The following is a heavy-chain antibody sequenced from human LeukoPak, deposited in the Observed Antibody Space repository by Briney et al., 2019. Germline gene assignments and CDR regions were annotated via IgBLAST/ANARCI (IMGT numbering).Heavy chain of an antibody. CDR2: INHSGST. J-gene: IGHJ4*02. D-gene: IGHD3-10*01. CDR3: ARVHYYGSGNIDY. V-gene: IGHV4-34*01. CDR1: GGSFSGYY. Sequence: PSETLSLTCAVYGGSFSGYYWSWIRQPPGKGLEGIGEINHSGSTNYNPSLKSRVTISVDTSKKQFSLKLSSVTAADTAVYYCARVHYYGSGNIDYWGQGTLVTVSS.